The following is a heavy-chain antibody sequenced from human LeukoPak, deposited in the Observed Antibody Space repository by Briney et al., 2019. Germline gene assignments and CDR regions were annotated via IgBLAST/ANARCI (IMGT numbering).Heavy chain of an antibody. CDR3: ARDRGAVGGLLSYHFYYMDV. CDR2: ITTGSSTI. J-gene: IGHJ6*03. V-gene: IGHV3-48*01. Sequence: GGSLRLSCAASGFTFSSHNMNWVRQAPGRGLEWISCITTGSSTIKYADSVKGRFTISRDNTKSSLYLQMNSLRAEDTAVYYCARDRGAVGGLLSYHFYYMDVWGKGTPVTVS. D-gene: IGHD3-16*01. CDR1: GFTFSSHN.